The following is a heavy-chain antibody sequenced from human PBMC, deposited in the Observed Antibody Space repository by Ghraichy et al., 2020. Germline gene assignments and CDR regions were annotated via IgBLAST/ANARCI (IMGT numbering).Heavy chain of an antibody. CDR1: GFTFSSYS. V-gene: IGHV3-21*01. CDR3: AREPSGLGGQAEFDL. J-gene: IGHJ5*02. CDR2: ISSSSNYI. D-gene: IGHD6-19*01. Sequence: GSLRLSCAASGFTFSSYSMKWVRQAPGKGLEWLASISSSSNYIYYEDSVKGRFTISRDNAKNSVYLQMTSLRAEDTAVYFCAREPSGLGGQAEFDLWGQGTLVSVSS.